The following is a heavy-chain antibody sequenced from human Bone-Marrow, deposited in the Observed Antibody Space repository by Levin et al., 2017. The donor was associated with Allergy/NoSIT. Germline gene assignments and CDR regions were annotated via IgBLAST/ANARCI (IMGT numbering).Heavy chain of an antibody. CDR3: ARGFRSSGWYGCFDY. D-gene: IGHD6-19*01. CDR2: IIPIFGTA. J-gene: IGHJ4*02. V-gene: IGHV1-69*13. Sequence: ASVKVSCKASGGTFSSYAISWVRQAPGQGLEWMGGIIPIFGTANYAQKFQGRVTITADESTSTAYMELSSLRSEDTAVYYCARGFRSSGWYGCFDYWGQGTLVTVSS. CDR1: GGTFSSYA.